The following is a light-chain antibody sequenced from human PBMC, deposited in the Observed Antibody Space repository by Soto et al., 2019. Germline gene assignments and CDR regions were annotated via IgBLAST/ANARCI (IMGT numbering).Light chain of an antibody. CDR3: SSHAGSNLVV. CDR2: EVN. Sequence: QSALTQPPSASGSPGQSVTISCTGTSSDVGGYNYVSWYQQHPGKAPKLLIYEVNKRPSGVHDRFSGSKADNTASLTVSGLQAEDEADYYCSSHAGSNLVVFGGGTQLTVL. CDR1: SSDVGGYNY. V-gene: IGLV2-8*01. J-gene: IGLJ2*01.